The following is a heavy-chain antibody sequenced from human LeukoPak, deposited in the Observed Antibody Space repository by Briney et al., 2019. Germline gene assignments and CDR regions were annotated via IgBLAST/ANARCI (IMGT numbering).Heavy chain of an antibody. Sequence: GGSLRLSCTASGFTFSNHAMAWVHQAPGKGLEWVSALSGSGGSTYYADSVKGRFTIFRDNSKDTLYLQMDSLRAEDTAKYYCAKVASLCTSTSCVRGGFDYWGQGTLVTVSS. V-gene: IGHV3-23*01. D-gene: IGHD2-2*01. J-gene: IGHJ4*02. CDR2: LSGSGGST. CDR3: AKVASLCTSTSCVRGGFDY. CDR1: GFTFSNHA.